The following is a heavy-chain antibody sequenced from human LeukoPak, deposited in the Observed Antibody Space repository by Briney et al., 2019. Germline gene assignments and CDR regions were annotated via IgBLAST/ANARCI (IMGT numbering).Heavy chain of an antibody. CDR2: IKSKTDGGTT. J-gene: IGHJ5*02. CDR1: GFTFSNAW. D-gene: IGHD6-13*01. Sequence: GGSLRLSCAASGFTFSNAWMSWVRQAPGKGLEWVGRIKSKTDGGTTDYAAPVKGRFTISRDDSKNTLYLQMNSLKTEDTAVYYCTITWYSSSWYWWFDPWGQGTLVTVSS. V-gene: IGHV3-15*01. CDR3: TITWYSSSWYWWFDP.